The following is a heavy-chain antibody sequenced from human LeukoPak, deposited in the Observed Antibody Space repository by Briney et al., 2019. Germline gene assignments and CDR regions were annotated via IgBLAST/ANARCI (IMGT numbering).Heavy chain of an antibody. CDR2: IYSGGST. Sequence: GGSLRLSCAASGFTVSSNYMSWVRQAPGKGLEWVSVIYSGGSTYYADSVKGRFTISRDNSKNTLYLQMNSLRAEDTAVYYCARKQYYYDSSGYYPIYYYYYMDVWGKGTTVTVSS. CDR1: GFTVSSNY. V-gene: IGHV3-53*01. J-gene: IGHJ6*03. D-gene: IGHD3-22*01. CDR3: ARKQYYYDSSGYYPIYYYYYMDV.